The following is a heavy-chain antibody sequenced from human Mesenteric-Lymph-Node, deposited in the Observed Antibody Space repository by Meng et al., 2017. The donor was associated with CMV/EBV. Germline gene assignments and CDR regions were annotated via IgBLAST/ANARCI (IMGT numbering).Heavy chain of an antibody. V-gene: IGHV1-69*04. CDR3: ARQFPIRNFRTPYDYDS. J-gene: IGHJ4*02. CDR1: DTTSSYG. CDR2: IIPIFGVP. D-gene: IGHD3-16*01. Sequence: DTTSSYGINWVRQAPGQGLERMGMIIPIFGVPNYAQKFQGRLTITADKLTTTAYMELSSLRPDDTAVYYCARQFPIRNFRTPYDYDSWGEGTLVTVSS.